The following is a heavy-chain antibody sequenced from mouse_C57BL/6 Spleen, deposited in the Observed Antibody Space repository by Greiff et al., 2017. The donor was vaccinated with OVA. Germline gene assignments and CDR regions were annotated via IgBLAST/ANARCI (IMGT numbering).Heavy chain of an antibody. J-gene: IGHJ2*01. D-gene: IGHD1-1*01. CDR2: ISYDGSN. V-gene: IGHV3-6*01. Sequence: DVQLQESGPGLVKPSQSLSLTCSVTGYSITSGYYWNWIRQFPGNKLEWMGYISYDGSNNYNPSLKNRISITRDTSKNQFFLKLNSVTTEDTATYYCATYYGSSYGFDYWGQGTTLTVSS. CDR3: ATYYGSSYGFDY. CDR1: GYSITSGYY.